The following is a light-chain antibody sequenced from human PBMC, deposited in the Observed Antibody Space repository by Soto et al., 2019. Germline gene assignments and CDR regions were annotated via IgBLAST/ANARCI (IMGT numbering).Light chain of an antibody. V-gene: IGKV3-15*01. Sequence: EIVMTQSPATLSLSPLEIATRSCMASQSVSSNLAWYQQKPGQAPRLLIYGASTRATGIPARFSGSGSGTEFTLTISSLQSEDFAVYYCQQYNNWWTFGQGTKV. CDR3: QQYNNWWT. CDR2: GAS. CDR1: QSVSSN. J-gene: IGKJ1*01.